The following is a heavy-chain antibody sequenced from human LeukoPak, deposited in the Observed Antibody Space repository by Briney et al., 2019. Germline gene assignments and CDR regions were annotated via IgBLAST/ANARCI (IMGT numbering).Heavy chain of an antibody. D-gene: IGHD6-25*01. J-gene: IGHJ4*02. CDR3: ARRSQRDYSAY. V-gene: IGHV4-59*08. CDR2: VFYSGST. Sequence: SETLSLTCTVSGGSISSYYWGWIRQPPGKGLEWIGYVFYSGSTNYNPSLKSRVTISVDTSRNQFSLRLSSVTAADTAVYYCARRSQRDYSAYWGQGTLVTVSS. CDR1: GGSISSYY.